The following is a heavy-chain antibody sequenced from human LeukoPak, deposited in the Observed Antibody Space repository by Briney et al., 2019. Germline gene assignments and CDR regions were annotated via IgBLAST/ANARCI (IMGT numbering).Heavy chain of an antibody. Sequence: GGSLRLSCAASGFTFSSYAMSWVRQAPGKGLEWVSAISCSGGSTYYADSVKGRFTISRDNSKNTLYLQMNSLRAEDTAVYYCAKLNRARTRYNSFDPWGQGTLVTVSS. V-gene: IGHV3-23*01. CDR2: ISCSGGST. J-gene: IGHJ5*02. CDR3: AKLNRARTRYNSFDP. D-gene: IGHD3-10*01. CDR1: GFTFSSYA.